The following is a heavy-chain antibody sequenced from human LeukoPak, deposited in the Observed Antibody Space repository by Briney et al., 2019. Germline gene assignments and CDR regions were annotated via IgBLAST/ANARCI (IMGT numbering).Heavy chain of an antibody. CDR2: IYYSGST. CDR1: GGSISSYY. CDR3: ARHVAAAYYFDY. V-gene: IGHV4-59*08. J-gene: IGHJ4*02. D-gene: IGHD2-21*01. Sequence: SETLSLTCTVSGGSISSYYWSWIRQPPGKGLEWIGYIYYSGSTNYNPSLKSRVTISVDTSKNQFSLELSSVTAADTAVYYCARHVAAAYYFDYWGQGTLVTVSS.